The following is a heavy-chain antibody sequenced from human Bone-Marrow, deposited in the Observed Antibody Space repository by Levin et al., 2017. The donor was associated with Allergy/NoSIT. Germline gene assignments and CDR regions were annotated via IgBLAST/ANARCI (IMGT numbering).Heavy chain of an antibody. D-gene: IGHD6-6*01. CDR1: GFTFSIRS. J-gene: IGHJ4*02. V-gene: IGHV3-48*04. CDR2: ISRNSETI. CDR3: ATGLGVWAPGF. Sequence: TGGSLRLSCAASGFTFSIRSMYWVRQAPGKGLEWISYISRNSETIYHAESVKGRFTISRDNAKNLLYLQMTSLRVEDTAVYYCATGLGVWAPGFWGQGTLVTVSS.